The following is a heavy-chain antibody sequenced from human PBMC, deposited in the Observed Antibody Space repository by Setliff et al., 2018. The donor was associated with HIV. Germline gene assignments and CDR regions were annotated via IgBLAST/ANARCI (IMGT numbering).Heavy chain of an antibody. CDR1: GFTFGSYA. D-gene: IGHD2-15*01. CDR3: AKTLPTLYPPHDYYFAMDV. CDR2: ISGSGDST. J-gene: IGHJ6*02. V-gene: IGHV3-23*01. Sequence: TGGSLRLSCAPSGFTFGSYAMSWVRQAPGKGLEWVSVISGSGDSTFYADSLKGRFTISRDNPKNTLYLQMNSLRAEDTAVYYCAKTLPTLYPPHDYYFAMDVWGQGTTVTVSS.